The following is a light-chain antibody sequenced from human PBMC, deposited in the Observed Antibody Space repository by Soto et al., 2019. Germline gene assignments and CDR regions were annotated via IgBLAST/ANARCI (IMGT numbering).Light chain of an antibody. CDR1: QSVSNHY. V-gene: IGKV3-20*01. J-gene: IGKJ1*01. Sequence: EIVLTQSPGTLSLSPGERATLSCRASQSVSNHYLAWYQQKPGQAPRLLIYGASNRATGIPDRFSGSGSGTDFTLTISRLEPEDFAVYYCQQYGSSGTFGQGTKVDI. CDR2: GAS. CDR3: QQYGSSGT.